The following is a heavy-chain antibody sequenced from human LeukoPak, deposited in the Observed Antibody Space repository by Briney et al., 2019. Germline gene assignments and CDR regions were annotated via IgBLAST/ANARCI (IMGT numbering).Heavy chain of an antibody. CDR1: GFTFSSYA. V-gene: IGHV3-23*01. D-gene: IGHD2-15*01. J-gene: IGHJ6*02. CDR3: ARLLYYYYGMDV. CDR2: ISGSGGST. Sequence: GGSLRLSCAASGFTFSSYAMSWVRQAPGKGLEWVSAISGSGGSTYYADSVKGRFTISRDNAKNTLYLQMNSLRAEDTAVYYCARLLYYYYGMDVWGQGTTVTVSS.